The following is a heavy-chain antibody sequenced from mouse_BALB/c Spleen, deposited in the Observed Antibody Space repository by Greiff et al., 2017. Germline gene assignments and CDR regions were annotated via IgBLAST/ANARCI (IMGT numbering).Heavy chain of an antibody. CDR3: ARGKYGKGYFDY. CDR1: GYTFTSYW. V-gene: IGHV1-7*01. J-gene: IGHJ2*01. CDR2: INPSTGYT. D-gene: IGHD2-10*02. Sequence: VKLQESGAELAKPGASVKMSCKASGYTFTSYWMHWVKQRPGQGLEWIGYINPSTGYTEYNQKFKDKATLTADKSSSTAYMQLSSLTSEDSAVYYCARGKYGKGYFDYWGQGTTLTVSS.